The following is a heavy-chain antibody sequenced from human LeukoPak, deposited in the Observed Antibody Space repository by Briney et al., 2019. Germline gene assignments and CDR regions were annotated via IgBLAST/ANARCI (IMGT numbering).Heavy chain of an antibody. V-gene: IGHV4-34*01. J-gene: IGHJ6*03. D-gene: IGHD3-10*01. CDR2: INHSGST. CDR3: ARRAGEYYYGSGSYYKYYYYMDV. CDR1: GGSFSGYY. Sequence: SETLSLTCTVYGGSFSGYYWSWIRQPPGKGLEWIGEINHSGSTNYNPSLKSRVTISVDTSKNQFSLKLSSVTAADTAVYYCARRAGEYYYGSGSYYKYYYYMDVWGKGTTVTISS.